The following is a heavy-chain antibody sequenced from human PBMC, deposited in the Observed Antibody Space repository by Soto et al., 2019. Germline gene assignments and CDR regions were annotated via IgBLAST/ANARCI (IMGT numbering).Heavy chain of an antibody. J-gene: IGHJ4*02. D-gene: IGHD2-21*02. CDR2: ISYDGSNK. CDR1: GFTFSSYG. CDR3: AKDKPAATHNVVTALRAFDY. Sequence: PVGPLRLSCAASGFTFSSYGMHWVRQAPGKGLEWVAVISYDGSNKYYADSVKGRFTISRDNSKNTLYLQMNSLRAEDTAVYYCAKDKPAATHNVVTALRAFDYWGQGTLVTVSS. V-gene: IGHV3-30*18.